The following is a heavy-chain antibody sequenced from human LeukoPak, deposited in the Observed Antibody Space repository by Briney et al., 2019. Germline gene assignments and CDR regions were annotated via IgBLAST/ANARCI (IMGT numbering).Heavy chain of an antibody. D-gene: IGHD3-22*01. CDR1: GYSFTGKW. V-gene: IGHV5-51*01. Sequence: GESLKISCKVSGYSFTGKWIAWVRQMPGKGLEWMGIIYPGDSDTKYSPSFQGQITISADKSINTAYPQWSSLKDSDTAIYYCARRRGWDFDSSGYDFDYWGQGTLVTVSS. CDR2: IYPGDSDT. J-gene: IGHJ4*02. CDR3: ARRRGWDFDSSGYDFDY.